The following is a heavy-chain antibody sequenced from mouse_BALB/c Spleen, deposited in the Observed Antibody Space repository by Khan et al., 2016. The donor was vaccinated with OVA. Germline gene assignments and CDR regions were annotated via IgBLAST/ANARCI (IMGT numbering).Heavy chain of an antibody. J-gene: IGHJ2*01. D-gene: IGHD1-1*01. Sequence: EVQLQQSGPELVKPGASVKISCKASGYSFTGYFMNWVMQSHGKSLEWIGRINPHIGETLYNQKFKGKATLTVDESSSTVYMELRRLSSEDSAIYYCARTDGSDFDYWGQGTTLTVSS. V-gene: IGHV1-20*02. CDR1: GYSFTGYF. CDR2: INPHIGET. CDR3: ARTDGSDFDY.